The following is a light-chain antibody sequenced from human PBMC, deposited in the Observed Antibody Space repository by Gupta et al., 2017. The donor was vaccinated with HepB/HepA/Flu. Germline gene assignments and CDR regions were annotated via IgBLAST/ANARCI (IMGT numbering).Light chain of an antibody. CDR2: STN. CDR3: VLYMGSGIWV. CDR1: SGSVSTSYY. J-gene: IGLJ3*02. Sequence: QTVVTQAPWFSVSPGGTVTLPCDLSSGSVSTSYYPSWYQQTPGQAPRTLIYSTNIRSSGVPDRFSGSILGNKAALTITGAQADDESDYYCVLYMGSGIWVFGGGTKLTVL. V-gene: IGLV8-61*01.